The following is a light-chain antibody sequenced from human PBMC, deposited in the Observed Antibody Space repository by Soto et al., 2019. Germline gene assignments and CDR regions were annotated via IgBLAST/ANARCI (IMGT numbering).Light chain of an antibody. CDR1: QSVRSGY. V-gene: IGKV3-20*01. CDR3: QHYDNSPWT. CDR2: GAS. Sequence: EIVLTQSPGTLSLTRGERATLSCRASQSVRSGYLAWYQQKPGQAPRLLIYGASSRATGIPDRFSGSGSGTDFTLTISRLEPEDFAVYYCQHYDNSPWTFGQGTKVEIK. J-gene: IGKJ1*01.